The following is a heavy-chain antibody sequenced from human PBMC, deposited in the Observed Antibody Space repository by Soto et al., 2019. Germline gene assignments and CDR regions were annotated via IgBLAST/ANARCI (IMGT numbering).Heavy chain of an antibody. CDR2: IIPIFGTA. V-gene: IGHV1-69*01. J-gene: IGHJ3*02. CDR1: GGTFSSYA. D-gene: IGHD5-12*01. CDR3: ARDHSRERWLQEPVYDI. Sequence: QVQLVQSGAEVKKPGSSVKVSCKASGGTFSSYAISWVRQAPGQGLEWMGGIIPIFGTANYAQKFQGRVTITADESTSTAYMELSSLRSEDTAVYYCARDHSRERWLQEPVYDIWGQGTMVTVSS.